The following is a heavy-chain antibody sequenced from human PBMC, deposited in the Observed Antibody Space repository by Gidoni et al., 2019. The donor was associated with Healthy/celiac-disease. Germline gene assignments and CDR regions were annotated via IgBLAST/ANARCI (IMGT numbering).Heavy chain of an antibody. Sequence: QVQLVESGGGVVQPGRSLRLSCAASGFTFSSYGMPWVRQAPGKGLEWVAVIWYDGSNKYYADSVKGRFTISRDNSKNTLYLQMNSLRAEDTAVYYCARDRGYDSSGYLLTYYFDYWGQGTLVTVSS. D-gene: IGHD3-22*01. CDR3: ARDRGYDSSGYLLTYYFDY. CDR1: GFTFSSYG. V-gene: IGHV3-33*01. CDR2: IWYDGSNK. J-gene: IGHJ4*02.